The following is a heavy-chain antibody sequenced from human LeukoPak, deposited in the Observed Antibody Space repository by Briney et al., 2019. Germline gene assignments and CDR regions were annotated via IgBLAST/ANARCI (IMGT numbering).Heavy chain of an antibody. D-gene: IGHD3-16*02. J-gene: IGHJ4*02. CDR3: ARDKDFIVGDY. CDR1: GYTFTSFD. Sequence: GASVKVSCKTSGYTFTSFDINWVRQATGQGLEWMGWINPNSGYTYSAQKFQGRVTMTRDTSISTAYMELSRLRSDDTAVYYCARDKDFIVGDYWGQGTLVTVSS. V-gene: IGHV1-2*02. CDR2: INPNSGYT.